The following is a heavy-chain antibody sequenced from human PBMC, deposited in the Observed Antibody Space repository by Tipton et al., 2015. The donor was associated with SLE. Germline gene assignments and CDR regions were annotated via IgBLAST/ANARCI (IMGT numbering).Heavy chain of an antibody. D-gene: IGHD6-13*01. J-gene: IGHJ4*02. CDR1: GFTFSSYW. CDR3: ARGPRYSSSWYYFDY. CDR2: INSDGSSP. V-gene: IGHV3-74*01. Sequence: SLRLSCAASGFTFSSYWMHWVRQAPGKGLVWVSRINSDGSSPSYADSVKGRFTISRDNAKNTLYLQMNSLRAEDTAVYYCARGPRYSSSWYYFDYWGQGTLVTVSS.